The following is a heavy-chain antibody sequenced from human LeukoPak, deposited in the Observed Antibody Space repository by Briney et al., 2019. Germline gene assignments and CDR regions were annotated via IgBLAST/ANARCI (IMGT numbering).Heavy chain of an antibody. D-gene: IGHD5/OR15-5a*01. CDR2: IYSGDST. J-gene: IGHJ4*02. V-gene: IGHV3-53*01. CDR1: GFTVSSSY. CDR3: ARRVYATSQYF. Sequence: PGGSLRLSCAASGFTVSSSYMSWVRQAPGKGLEWVSGIYSGDSTYYANSVRGRFTLSRDNSKNTVYLQMNSLKAEDTALYYCARRVYATSQYFWGQGTLVTVSS.